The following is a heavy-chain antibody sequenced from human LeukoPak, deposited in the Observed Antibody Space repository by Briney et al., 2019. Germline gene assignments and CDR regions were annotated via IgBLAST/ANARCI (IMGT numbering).Heavy chain of an antibody. J-gene: IGHJ5*02. CDR1: GYTFTSYD. V-gene: IGHV1-69*13. D-gene: IGHD3-22*01. Sequence: SVKVSCKASGYTFTSYDINWVRQATGQGLEWMGGIIPIFGTANYAQKFQGRVTITADESTSTAYMELSSLRSEDTAVYYCARVLSGDSSGYYSNWFDPWGQGTLVTVSS. CDR3: ARVLSGDSSGYYSNWFDP. CDR2: IIPIFGTA.